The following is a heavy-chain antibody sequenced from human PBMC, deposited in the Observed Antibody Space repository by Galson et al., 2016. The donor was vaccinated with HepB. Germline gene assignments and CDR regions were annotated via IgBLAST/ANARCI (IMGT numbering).Heavy chain of an antibody. CDR2: TSHTGST. J-gene: IGHJ4*02. D-gene: IGHD6-19*01. Sequence: SETLSLTCAVSGASVSSNWWSWVCQPPGKGLDWIGETSHTGSTTFNPSLMSRVTISLDKSKNQLSLMLTSVTAADTAVYYCARHIAVAGTRGFDYWGQGALVTVSS. CDR3: ARHIAVAGTRGFDY. V-gene: IGHV4-4*02. CDR1: GASVSSNW.